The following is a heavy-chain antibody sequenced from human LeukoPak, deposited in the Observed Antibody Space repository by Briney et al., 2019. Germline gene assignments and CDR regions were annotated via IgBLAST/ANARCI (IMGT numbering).Heavy chain of an antibody. D-gene: IGHD3-3*01. J-gene: IGHJ4*02. Sequence: PGESRKISCKGSGYSFTSYWIGWVRQMPGKGLEWMGIIYPGDSDTRYSPSFQGQVTISADKSISTAYLQWSSLKASDTAMYYCARRYYDFWSGYYAYDYWGQGTLVTVSS. CDR2: IYPGDSDT. CDR1: GYSFTSYW. V-gene: IGHV5-51*01. CDR3: ARRYYDFWSGYYAYDY.